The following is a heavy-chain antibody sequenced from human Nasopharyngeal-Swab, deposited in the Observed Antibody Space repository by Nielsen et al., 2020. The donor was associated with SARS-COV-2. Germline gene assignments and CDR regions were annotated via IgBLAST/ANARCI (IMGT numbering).Heavy chain of an antibody. CDR2: IIGSGGST. Sequence: GESLKLSCAASGFTLSSYAMSWVRPAPGKGLGLVSAIIGSGGSTYYADSVKGRFTIFRDNSKNTLYLQMNSLRAEDTAVYYCARDASGWYIDYWGQGTLVTVSS. J-gene: IGHJ4*02. CDR3: ARDASGWYIDY. CDR1: GFTLSSYA. V-gene: IGHV3-23*01. D-gene: IGHD6-19*01.